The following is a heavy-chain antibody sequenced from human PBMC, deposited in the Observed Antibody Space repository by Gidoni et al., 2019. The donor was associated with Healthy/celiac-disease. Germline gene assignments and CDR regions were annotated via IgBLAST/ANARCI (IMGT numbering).Heavy chain of an antibody. Sequence: HVQLQESGPGLVKPSETLSLTCTASGVSISSYYWSWIRQPAGKGLEWIGRIYTSGSTNYNPSLKSRVTMSVDTSKNQFSLKLSSVTAADTAVYYCARDAPQYYDFWSGYYPYNWFDPWGQGTLVTVSS. D-gene: IGHD3-3*01. J-gene: IGHJ5*02. V-gene: IGHV4-4*07. CDR1: GVSISSYY. CDR3: ARDAPQYYDFWSGYYPYNWFDP. CDR2: IYTSGST.